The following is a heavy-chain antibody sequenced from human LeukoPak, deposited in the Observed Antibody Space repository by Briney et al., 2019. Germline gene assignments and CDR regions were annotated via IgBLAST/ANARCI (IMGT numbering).Heavy chain of an antibody. CDR3: ARDVGYCSHGCCFLAKYFHH. J-gene: IGHJ1*01. D-gene: IGHD2-15*01. V-gene: IGHV1-18*01. CDR1: GYTFSSYG. Sequence: APVKGSPTASGYTFSSYGITRVRQTPGQGLEWMGWISAYNGNTNYAQKLQGRVTVTTDTSTSTAYMELRSLRSDDTAVYYCARDVGYCSHGCCFLAKYFHHWG. CDR2: ISAYNGNT.